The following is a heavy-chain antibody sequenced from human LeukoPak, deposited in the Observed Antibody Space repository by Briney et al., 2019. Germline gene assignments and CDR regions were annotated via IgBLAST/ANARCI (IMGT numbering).Heavy chain of an antibody. CDR2: INHNAETI. CDR1: GFTFSSYV. V-gene: IGHV3-48*01. J-gene: IGHJ4*02. Sequence: GGSLRLSCAASGFTFSSYVMSWVRQAPGKGLEWVSYINHNAETIYYADSVKGRFTISRDNAKNVLYLQMNSLRAEDTAVYYCATRSGSYPYYFDYWGQGTLVTVSS. D-gene: IGHD1-26*01. CDR3: ATRSGSYPYYFDY.